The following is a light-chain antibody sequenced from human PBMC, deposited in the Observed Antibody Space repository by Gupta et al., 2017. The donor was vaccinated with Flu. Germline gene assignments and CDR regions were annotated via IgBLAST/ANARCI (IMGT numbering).Light chain of an antibody. CDR1: SSDVGGYNY. V-gene: IGLV2-14*01. CDR2: EVS. Sequence: HSALTQPASLSGSPGQSITISCTGTSSDVGGYNYVSWYQQHPGKAPKLMIYEVSNRPSGVSNRFSGSKSGNTASLTISGLQAEDEADYYCSSYTSSSTLGFGTGTKVTVL. J-gene: IGLJ1*01. CDR3: SSYTSSSTLG.